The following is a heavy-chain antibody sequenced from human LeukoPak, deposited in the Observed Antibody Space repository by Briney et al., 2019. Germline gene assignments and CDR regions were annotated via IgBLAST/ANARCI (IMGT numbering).Heavy chain of an antibody. CDR1: GGSFSGYY. CDR3: ARTSAYSSDWPFGY. CDR2: INHSGST. V-gene: IGHV4-34*01. D-gene: IGHD6-19*01. Sequence: ASETLSLTCAVYGGSFSGYYWNWIRQPPGKGLEWMGEINHSGSTKYNPSLKSRVTISVDTSEKQFSLKLSSVTAADTAVYYCARTSAYSSDWPFGYWGQGTRVTVSS. J-gene: IGHJ4*02.